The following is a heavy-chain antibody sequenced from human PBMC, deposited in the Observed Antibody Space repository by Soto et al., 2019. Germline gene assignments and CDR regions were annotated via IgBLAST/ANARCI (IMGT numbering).Heavy chain of an antibody. CDR2: ISATGGST. Sequence: EVQLLESGGDFVQPGRSLRLSCAASGFPFSNHAMSWVRQAPGKGLEWLSAISATGGSTYYADSVRGRFSISRDNSKNSVFLQMDSLSAEDTAVYFCAKNYNLNFVVEYWGRGTLVTVS. V-gene: IGHV3-23*01. CDR3: AKNYNLNFVVEY. CDR1: GFPFSNHA. J-gene: IGHJ4*02. D-gene: IGHD1-7*01.